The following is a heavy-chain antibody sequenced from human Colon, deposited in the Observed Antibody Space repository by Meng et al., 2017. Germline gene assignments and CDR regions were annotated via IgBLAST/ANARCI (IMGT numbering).Heavy chain of an antibody. CDR3: ARENVSGSYRPLDY. Sequence: VQLEESGPGLVKASETLSLTCNVSDGSISNYFWSWIRQPVGKGLEWIGRIYTSGTTNYSPSLKSRVTMSVDTSKNQFSLNLSSVTAADTAMYYCARENVSGSYRPLDYWGQGTLVTVSS. D-gene: IGHD3-10*01. V-gene: IGHV4-4*07. J-gene: IGHJ4*02. CDR2: IYTSGTT. CDR1: DGSISNYF.